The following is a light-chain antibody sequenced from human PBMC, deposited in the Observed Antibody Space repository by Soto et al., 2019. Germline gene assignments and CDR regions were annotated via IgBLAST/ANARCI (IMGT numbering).Light chain of an antibody. J-gene: IGLJ1*01. CDR3: SSSTSGSTPFV. V-gene: IGLV2-14*01. Sequence: QSVLTQPASVSGSPGQSITISCTGTSSDIGGSNSVSWYQQHPGQAPKLMISEVSNRPSGVSNRFSGSKSGNTASLTISGLQAEDEDDYYCSSSTSGSTPFVFGAGTKVTV. CDR2: EVS. CDR1: SSDIGGSNS.